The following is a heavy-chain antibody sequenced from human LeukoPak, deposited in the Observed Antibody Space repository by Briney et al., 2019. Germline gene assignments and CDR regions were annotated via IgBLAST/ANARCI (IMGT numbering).Heavy chain of an antibody. Sequence: SETLSLTCTVSGGSIASGGNFWTWIRQHPGEGLEWIGYISHSGSPYYNPSLKSRVIISLDTSKDQFSLQLTSVTAADTAVYYCARYYCAGSNCPGVGCWGRGTLVTVSS. V-gene: IGHV4-31*03. CDR3: ARYYCAGSNCPGVGC. J-gene: IGHJ4*02. CDR2: ISHSGSP. CDR1: GGSIASGGNF. D-gene: IGHD2-21*01.